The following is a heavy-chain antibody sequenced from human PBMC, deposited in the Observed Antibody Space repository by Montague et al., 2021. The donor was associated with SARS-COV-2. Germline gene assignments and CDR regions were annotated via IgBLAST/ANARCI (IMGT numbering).Heavy chain of an antibody. CDR3: VRGETGPSVPLAFDF. CDR2: TRNEAHGYST. J-gene: IGHJ4*02. D-gene: IGHD2-21*01. Sequence: SLRLSCAASGFTFSAYYMDWVRQAPGKGLEWVGRTRNEAHGYSTEYAASVKGRFTVSREDSKNSLYLQMDGLKTEDTALYYCVRGETGPSVPLAFDFWGQGTLVTVSS. V-gene: IGHV3-72*01. CDR1: GFTFSAYY.